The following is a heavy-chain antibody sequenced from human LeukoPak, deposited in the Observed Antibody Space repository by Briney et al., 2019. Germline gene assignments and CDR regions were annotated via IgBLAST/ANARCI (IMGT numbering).Heavy chain of an antibody. V-gene: IGHV3-48*01. CDR1: GFTFTSYS. D-gene: IGHD3-22*01. CDR3: ARDLIGPKYYFDY. CDR2: ISSSSGTM. Sequence: GGSVRLSCAASGFTFTSYSMNWVRQAPGKGLEWVSYISSSSGTMYFAGSVKGRFTISRNNAKNSLYLQMDSLRAEDTAVYYCARDLIGPKYYFDYWGQGTLVTVSS. J-gene: IGHJ4*02.